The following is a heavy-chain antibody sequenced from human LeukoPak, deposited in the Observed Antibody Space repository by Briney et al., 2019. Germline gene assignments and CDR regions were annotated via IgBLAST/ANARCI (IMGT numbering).Heavy chain of an antibody. Sequence: GGSLRLSCAASGFTFSSYAMSWVRQAPGKGLEWVSATSGSGGSTYYADSVKGRFTISRDNSKNTLYLQMNSLRAEDTAVYYCAKARRPIADSSGWYYFDYWGQGTLVTVSS. CDR3: AKARRPIADSSGWYYFDY. CDR2: TSGSGGST. CDR1: GFTFSSYA. D-gene: IGHD6-19*01. V-gene: IGHV3-23*01. J-gene: IGHJ4*02.